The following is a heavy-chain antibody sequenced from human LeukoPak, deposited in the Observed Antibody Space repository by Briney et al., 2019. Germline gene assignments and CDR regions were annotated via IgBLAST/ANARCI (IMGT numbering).Heavy chain of an antibody. D-gene: IGHD3-22*01. CDR3: ARASYDSSGYYQIDY. CDR1: GYTFTSYG. Sequence: ASVTVSCKASGYTFTSYGISWVRQAPGQGLEWMGWISAYNGNTNYAQKLQGRVTMTTDTSTSTAYMELRSLRSDDTAVYYCARASYDSSGYYQIDYWGQGTLVPVSS. V-gene: IGHV1-18*01. J-gene: IGHJ4*02. CDR2: ISAYNGNT.